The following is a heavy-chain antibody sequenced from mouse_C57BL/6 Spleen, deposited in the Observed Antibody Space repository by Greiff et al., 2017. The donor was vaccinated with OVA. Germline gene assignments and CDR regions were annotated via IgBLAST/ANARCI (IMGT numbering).Heavy chain of an antibody. V-gene: IGHV1-42*01. J-gene: IGHJ2*01. CDR1: GYSFTGYY. Sequence: VQLQQSGPELVKPGASVKISCKASGYSFTGYYMNWVKQSPEKSLEWIGEINPSTGGTTYNQKFKAKATLTVDKSSSTAYMQLKSLTSEDSAVYYCARYYYGSFYYFDYWGQGTTLTVSS. CDR2: INPSTGGT. D-gene: IGHD1-1*01. CDR3: ARYYYGSFYYFDY.